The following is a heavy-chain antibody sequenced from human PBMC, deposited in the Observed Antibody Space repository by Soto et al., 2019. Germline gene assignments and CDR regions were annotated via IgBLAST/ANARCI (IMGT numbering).Heavy chain of an antibody. CDR1: GGSVSSGGYY. D-gene: IGHD3-16*02. V-gene: IGHV4-31*03. CDR3: YVWGSYLGNAFDI. J-gene: IGHJ3*02. CDR2: ISYSGIT. Sequence: SETLSLTCTVSGGSVSSGGYYWSWIRQYPGKGLEWIGYISYSGITYYNPSLKSRVTISVDTSKNQFSLKLNSVTAADTAVYYDYVWGSYLGNAFDIWGQGTMVTVSS.